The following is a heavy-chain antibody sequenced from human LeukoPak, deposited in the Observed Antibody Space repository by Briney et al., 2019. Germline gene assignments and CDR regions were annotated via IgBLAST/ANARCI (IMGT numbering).Heavy chain of an antibody. V-gene: IGHV3-21*04. J-gene: IGHJ4*02. CDR2: ISSSSSYI. CDR1: GFTFSSYS. CDR3: AKDAHYCSSTSCYRELGYYFDY. D-gene: IGHD2-2*01. Sequence: GGSLRLSCAASGFTFSSYSMNWVRQAPGKGLEWVSSISSSSSYIYYADSVKGRFTISRDNAKNSLYLQMNSLRAEDTAVYYCAKDAHYCSSTSCYRELGYYFDYWGQGTLVTVSS.